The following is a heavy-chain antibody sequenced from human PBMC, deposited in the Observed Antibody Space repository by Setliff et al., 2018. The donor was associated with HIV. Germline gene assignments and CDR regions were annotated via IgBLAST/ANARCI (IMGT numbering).Heavy chain of an antibody. CDR2: INYSGST. V-gene: IGHV4-39*01. D-gene: IGHD6-6*01. CDR3: ARLAASKAARRRFDY. CDR1: GGSISSNNYY. Sequence: KTSESLSLTCTVSGGSISSNNYYWGWIRQPPGKGLEWIGSINYSGSTYQNPSLKSRVTISVDTSKNQYSLKLSSVTAADTAVYYCARLAASKAARRRFDYWGQGTLVTVSS. J-gene: IGHJ4*02.